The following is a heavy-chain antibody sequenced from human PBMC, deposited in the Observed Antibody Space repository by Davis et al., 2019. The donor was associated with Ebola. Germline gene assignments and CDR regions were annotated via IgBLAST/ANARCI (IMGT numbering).Heavy chain of an antibody. CDR3: ARDSSGVVGANDFDY. CDR2: ISAYNGNT. V-gene: IGHV1-18*01. J-gene: IGHJ4*02. Sequence: ASVKVSCKASGYTFKNSAISWVRQAPGQGLEWMGWISAYNGNTAYAQILQGRVTMTTDTSTGTAYMELRSLRSDDTAVYFCARDSSGVVGANDFDYWGQGSLVTVSS. CDR1: GYTFKNSA. D-gene: IGHD1-26*01.